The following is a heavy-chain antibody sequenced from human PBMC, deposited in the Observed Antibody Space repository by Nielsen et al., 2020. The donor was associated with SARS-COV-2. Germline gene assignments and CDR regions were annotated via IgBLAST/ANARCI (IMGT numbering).Heavy chain of an antibody. CDR2: INNDGSST. D-gene: IGHD2-15*01. Sequence: GESLKISCVASGFTFSSQWMHWVRQVPGKGLLWRSRINNDGSSTSYADSVKGRFTISRDNAKNTLWLEMNSLRVDDTAVYYCVGDTGGRWGELWGQGTLVTVSS. CDR3: VGDTGGRWGEL. V-gene: IGHV3-74*01. J-gene: IGHJ4*02. CDR1: GFTFSSQW.